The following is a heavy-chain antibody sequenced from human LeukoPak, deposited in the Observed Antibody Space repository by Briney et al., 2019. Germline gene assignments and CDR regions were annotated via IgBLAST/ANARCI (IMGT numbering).Heavy chain of an antibody. Sequence: SETPSLACTVSGGAISSGDYYWSWIRQPPGKGLEWIGYIYYNGSTYYNPSLKRRVTISVDTSKNQFSLKLSSVTAADTAVYYCARDARDGYIHYWGQGTLVTVSS. CDR3: ARDARDGYIHY. D-gene: IGHD5-24*01. J-gene: IGHJ4*02. V-gene: IGHV4-30-4*08. CDR2: IYYNGST. CDR1: GGAISSGDYY.